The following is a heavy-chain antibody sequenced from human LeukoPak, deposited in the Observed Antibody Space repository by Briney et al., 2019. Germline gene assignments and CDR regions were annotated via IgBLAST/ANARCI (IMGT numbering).Heavy chain of an antibody. Sequence: ASVTVSCKVSGYTLTELSMHWVRQAPGKGREWMGGFDPEDGETIYAQNFQGRVTMTEDTSTDTAYMELSSLRSEDTAVYYCATAEPRAPDYSSSAHYYFDYWGQGTLVTVSS. D-gene: IGHD6-6*01. CDR3: ATAEPRAPDYSSSAHYYFDY. J-gene: IGHJ4*02. V-gene: IGHV1-24*01. CDR1: GYTLTELS. CDR2: FDPEDGET.